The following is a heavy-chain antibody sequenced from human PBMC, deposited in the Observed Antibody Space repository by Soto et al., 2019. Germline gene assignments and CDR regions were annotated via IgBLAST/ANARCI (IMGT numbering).Heavy chain of an antibody. J-gene: IGHJ4*02. CDR2: MNPSSGNT. D-gene: IGHD2-21*02. V-gene: IGHV1-8*01. CDR1: GYTFTNYD. CDR3: ARTRLCGGDCYSAYYFDF. Sequence: QVQLVQSGAEVKQPGASVKVSCKASGYTFTNYDINWVRQATGQGLEWMGWMNPSSGNTGYVQKFQGRVTMTRNTATSTAYMELTSVTSDDTAVYYSARTRLCGGDCYSAYYFDFWGQGALVTVSS.